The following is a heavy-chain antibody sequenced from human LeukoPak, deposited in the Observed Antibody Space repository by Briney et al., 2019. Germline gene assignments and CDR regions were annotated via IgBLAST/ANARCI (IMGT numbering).Heavy chain of an antibody. CDR2: MNPNSGNT. D-gene: IGHD5-12*01. CDR3: ARLCVRDSGYDWILSYYYYYMDV. CDR1: GYTFTGYY. J-gene: IGHJ6*03. V-gene: IGHV1-8*02. Sequence: ASVKVSCKASGYTFTGYYMHWVRQAPGQGLEWMGWMNPNSGNTGYAQKFQGRVTMTRNTSISTAYMELSSLRSEDTAVYYCARLCVRDSGYDWILSYYYYYMDVWGKGTTVTISS.